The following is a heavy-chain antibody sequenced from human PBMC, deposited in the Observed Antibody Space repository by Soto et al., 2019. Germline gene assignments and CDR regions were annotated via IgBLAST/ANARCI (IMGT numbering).Heavy chain of an antibody. D-gene: IGHD3-10*01. Sequence: GASVKVSCKASGYTFTTYPIHWVRQAPGQRLEWMGGIIPIIGTANYAQKFQGRVTITADESTSTAYMELSSLRSEDTAVYYCARDLREYGSGSYHPWDYGMDVWGQGTTVTVSS. CDR3: ARDLREYGSGSYHPWDYGMDV. CDR1: GYTFTTYP. J-gene: IGHJ6*02. CDR2: IIPIIGTA. V-gene: IGHV1-69*13.